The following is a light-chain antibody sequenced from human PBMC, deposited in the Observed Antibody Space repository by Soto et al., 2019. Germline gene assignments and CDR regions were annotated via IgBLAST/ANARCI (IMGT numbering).Light chain of an antibody. Sequence: DIQLTQSPSFLSASVGDRVTITCRASQGINNYLAWHQQKPGKAPKLLINAASTLQSGVPSRFSGSASGIDFTLTISSLQPEDFATYYCQHYNSYPLTFGGGTKVEIK. CDR3: QHYNSYPLT. J-gene: IGKJ4*01. CDR2: AAS. V-gene: IGKV1-9*01. CDR1: QGINNY.